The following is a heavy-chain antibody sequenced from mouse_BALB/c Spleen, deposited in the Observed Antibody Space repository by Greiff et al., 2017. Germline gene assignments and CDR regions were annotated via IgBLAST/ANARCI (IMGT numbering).Heavy chain of an antibody. CDR1: GYTFTSYW. J-gene: IGHJ1*01. Sequence: VQLQQPGAELVKPGASVKISCKASGYTFTSYWMNWVKQRPGQGLEWIGEIDPSDSYTNNNQKFKDKATLTVDKSSSTAYMQLSSLTSEDSAVYYCARGIHYYGSTAYFDVWGAGTTVTVSS. V-gene: IGHV1S126*01. D-gene: IGHD1-2*01. CDR2: IDPSDSYT. CDR3: ARGIHYYGSTAYFDV.